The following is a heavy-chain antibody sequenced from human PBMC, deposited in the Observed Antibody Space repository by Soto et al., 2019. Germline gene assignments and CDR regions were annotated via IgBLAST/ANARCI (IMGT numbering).Heavy chain of an antibody. CDR3: ARDADYLDGDLWYDGYDL. CDR2: IKFDGSQR. CDR1: GFTLSRFW. V-gene: IGHV3-7*01. Sequence: GGSLRLSCAASGFTLSRFWMNWVRQAPGKGLEWVANIKFDGSQRSYLDSVKGRFTISRDNAGNSLHLQMDSLRAEDTAVYFCARDADYLDGDLWYDGYDLWGQGTMVTFSS. D-gene: IGHD2-21*01. J-gene: IGHJ3*01.